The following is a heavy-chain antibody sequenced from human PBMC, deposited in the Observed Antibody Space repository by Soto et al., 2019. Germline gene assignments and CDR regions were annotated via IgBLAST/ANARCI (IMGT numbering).Heavy chain of an antibody. V-gene: IGHV3-23*01. CDR1: GFTFSSYA. J-gene: IGHJ3*02. CDR3: AKDPGGIAARPGAFDI. CDR2: ISGSGGST. D-gene: IGHD6-6*01. Sequence: GGSLRLSCAASGFTFSSYAMSWVRQAPGKGLEWVSAISGSGGSTYYADSVKGRFTISRDNSKNTLYLQMNSLRAEDTAVYYCAKDPGGIAARPGAFDIWGQGTMVTVSS.